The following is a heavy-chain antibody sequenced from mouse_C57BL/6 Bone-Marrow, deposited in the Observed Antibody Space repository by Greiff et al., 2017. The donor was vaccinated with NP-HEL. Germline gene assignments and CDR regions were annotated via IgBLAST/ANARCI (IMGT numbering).Heavy chain of an antibody. Sequence: QVQLQQSGAELARPGASVKLSCKASGYTFTSYGISWVKQRTGQGLEWIGEIYPRSGNTYYNEKFKGKATLTADKSSSTAYMELRSLTSEDSAVYFCAREGLITTVYYFDYWGQGTTLTVSS. V-gene: IGHV1-81*01. CDR3: AREGLITTVYYFDY. CDR2: IYPRSGNT. J-gene: IGHJ2*01. CDR1: GYTFTSYG. D-gene: IGHD1-1*01.